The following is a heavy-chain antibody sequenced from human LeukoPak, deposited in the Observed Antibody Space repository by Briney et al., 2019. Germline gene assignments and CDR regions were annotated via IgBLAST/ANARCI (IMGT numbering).Heavy chain of an antibody. CDR2: ISSSSSYI. D-gene: IGHD6-13*01. J-gene: IGHJ6*02. CDR3: ASRYEQQLVIYYYYYGIDV. CDR1: RFTFSSYS. V-gene: IGHV3-21*01. Sequence: PGGSLRLSCAASRFTFSSYSMNWVRQAPGKGLEWVSSISSSSSYIYYADSVKGRFTISRDNAKNSLYLQMNSLRAEDTAVYYCASRYEQQLVIYYYYYGIDVWGQGTTVTVSS.